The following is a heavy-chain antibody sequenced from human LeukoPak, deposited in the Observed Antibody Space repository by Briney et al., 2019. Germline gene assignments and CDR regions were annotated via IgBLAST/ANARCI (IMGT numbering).Heavy chain of an antibody. CDR3: AKDLGSYYVSGAFDI. CDR1: GFSFDDHV. J-gene: IGHJ3*02. V-gene: IGHV3-9*01. D-gene: IGHD1-26*01. CDR2: ISWNSGSI. Sequence: SGGSLRLSCAASGFSFDDHVVSWVRQAPGKGLEWVSGISWNSGSIGYADSVKGRFTISRDNAKNSLYLQMNSLRAEDTALYYCAKDLGSYYVSGAFDIWGQGTMVTVSS.